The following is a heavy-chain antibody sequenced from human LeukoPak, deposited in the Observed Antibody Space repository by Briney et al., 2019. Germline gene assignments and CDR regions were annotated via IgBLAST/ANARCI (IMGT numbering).Heavy chain of an antibody. D-gene: IGHD4-17*01. CDR3: ARDQALTTVTTSDAFDI. Sequence: PSETLSLTCAVSGGSISSSNWWSWVRQPPGKGLEWIGEIYHSGSTNYNPSLKSRVTISVDKSKNQFSLKLSSVTAADTAVYYCARDQALTTVTTSDAFDIWGQGTMVTVSS. CDR1: GGSISSSNW. V-gene: IGHV4-4*02. J-gene: IGHJ3*02. CDR2: IYHSGST.